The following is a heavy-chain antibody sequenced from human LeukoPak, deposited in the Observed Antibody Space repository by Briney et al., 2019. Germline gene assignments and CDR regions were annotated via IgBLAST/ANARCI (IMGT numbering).Heavy chain of an antibody. J-gene: IGHJ5*02. CDR1: GGSISSSSYY. CDR3: ARLTVTSGYNWFDP. Sequence: SETLSLTCTVSGGSISSSSYYWGWIRQPPGKGLEWIGEIYHSGSTNYNPSLKSRVTISVDNSKNQFSLKLTSVTAADTAVYYCARLTVTSGYNWFDPWGQGTLVTVSS. CDR2: IYHSGST. D-gene: IGHD4-17*01. V-gene: IGHV4-39*07.